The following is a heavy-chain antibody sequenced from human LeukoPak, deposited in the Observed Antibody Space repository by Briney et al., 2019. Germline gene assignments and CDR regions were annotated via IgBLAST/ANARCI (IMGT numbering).Heavy chain of an antibody. CDR3: ARDDRDGYNWGYFDY. V-gene: IGHV3-53*01. CDR2: IYSGGST. D-gene: IGHD5-24*01. Sequence: GGSLRLSCAASGFTVSSNYMSWVRQAPGKWLEWVSVIYSGGSTYYADSVKGRFTISRDNSKNTLYLQMNSLRAEDTAVYYCARDDRDGYNWGYFDYWGQGTLVTVSS. J-gene: IGHJ4*02. CDR1: GFTVSSNY.